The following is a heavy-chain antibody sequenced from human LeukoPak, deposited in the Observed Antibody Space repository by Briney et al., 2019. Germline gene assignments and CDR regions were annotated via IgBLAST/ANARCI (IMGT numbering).Heavy chain of an antibody. J-gene: IGHJ4*02. CDR1: GGSISSYY. CDR3: AGRRDGYNRDY. Sequence: SETLSLTCTVSGGSISSYYWSWIRQPPGEGLEWIGYIYYSGSTNYNPSLKSRVTISVDTSKNQFSRKLSSVTAADTAVYYCAGRRDGYNRDYWGQGTLVTVSS. D-gene: IGHD5-24*01. CDR2: IYYSGST. V-gene: IGHV4-59*01.